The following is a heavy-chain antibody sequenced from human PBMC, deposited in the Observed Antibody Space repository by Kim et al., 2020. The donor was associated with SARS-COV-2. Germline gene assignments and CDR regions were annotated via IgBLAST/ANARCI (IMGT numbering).Heavy chain of an antibody. Sequence: ASVKVSCKASGYTFTSYAMNWVRQAPGQGLEWMGWINTNTGNPTYAQGFTGRFVFSLDTSVSTAYLQISSLKAEDTAVYYCAREGYGDYVVGMDVWGQGTTVTVSS. CDR2: INTNTGNP. J-gene: IGHJ6*02. D-gene: IGHD4-17*01. V-gene: IGHV7-4-1*02. CDR1: GYTFTSYA. CDR3: AREGYGDYVVGMDV.